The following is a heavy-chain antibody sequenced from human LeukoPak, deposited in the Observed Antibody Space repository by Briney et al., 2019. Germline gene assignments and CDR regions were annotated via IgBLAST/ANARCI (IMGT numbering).Heavy chain of an antibody. J-gene: IGHJ6*02. Sequence: GGSLRLSCAASGFTCSSYGMHWVRQAPGKGLGWVAVIWYDGSNKYYADSVKGRFTISRDNSKNTLYLQMNSLRAEDTAVYYCARDLSTVTTPLWYYGMDVWGQGTTVTVSS. CDR3: ARDLSTVTTPLWYYGMDV. CDR1: GFTCSSYG. CDR2: IWYDGSNK. D-gene: IGHD4-17*01. V-gene: IGHV3-33*01.